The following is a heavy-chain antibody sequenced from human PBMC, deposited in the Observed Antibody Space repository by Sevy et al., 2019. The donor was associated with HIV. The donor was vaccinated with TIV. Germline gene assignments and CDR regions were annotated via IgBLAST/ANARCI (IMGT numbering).Heavy chain of an antibody. CDR1: GFTFDDYA. Sequence: RLSSAASGFTFDDYAMHWVRQAPGKGLEWVSGISWNSGSIGYADSVKGRFTISRDNAKNSLYLQMNSLRAEDTALYYCAKDIRKRYYYYYGMDVWGQGTTVTVSS. V-gene: IGHV3-9*01. J-gene: IGHJ6*02. CDR3: AKDIRKRYYYYYGMDV. CDR2: ISWNSGSI.